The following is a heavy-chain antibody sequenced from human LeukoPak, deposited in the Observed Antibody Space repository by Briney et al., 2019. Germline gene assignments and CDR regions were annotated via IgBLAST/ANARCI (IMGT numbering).Heavy chain of an antibody. V-gene: IGHV4-34*01. CDR1: GGSFSGYY. CDR3: ARGLKRKQPWVASLDY. D-gene: IGHD5-18*01. J-gene: IGHJ4*02. CDR2: INHSGST. Sequence: PSETLSLTCAVYGGSFSGYYWSWIRQPPGKGLEWIGEINHSGSTNYNPSLKSRVTISVDTSKNQFSLKLSSVTAADTAVYYCARGLKRKQPWVASLDYWGQGTLVTVSS.